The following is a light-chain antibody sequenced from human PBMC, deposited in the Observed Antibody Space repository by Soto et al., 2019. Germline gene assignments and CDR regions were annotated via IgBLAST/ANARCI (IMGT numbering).Light chain of an antibody. Sequence: EIVLTQSPGTLSLSPGERATLSSRASQSVSSSSLAWYQQKPGQAPRLLIYDASSRATGIPDRFSGSGSGTDFTLTISRLEPEDFAVYYCQQYGSSLYTFGQGTKLEIK. J-gene: IGKJ2*01. V-gene: IGKV3-20*01. CDR1: QSVSSSS. CDR2: DAS. CDR3: QQYGSSLYT.